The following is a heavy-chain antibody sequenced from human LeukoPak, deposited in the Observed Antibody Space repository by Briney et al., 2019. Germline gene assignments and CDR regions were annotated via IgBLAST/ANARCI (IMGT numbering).Heavy chain of an antibody. CDR1: GGSISPYY. Sequence: SETLYLNCTVSGGSISPYYWRWIRQPPGKGLEWIGYIYYNGYTNYNPSLKSRVTMSVDMSKNQLSPKLSSVTAADTAVYYCASGQGIPVAWGAFNIWGQGTMVTVSS. J-gene: IGHJ3*02. V-gene: IGHV4-59*01. CDR3: ASGQGIPVAWGAFNI. D-gene: IGHD6-19*01. CDR2: IYYNGYT.